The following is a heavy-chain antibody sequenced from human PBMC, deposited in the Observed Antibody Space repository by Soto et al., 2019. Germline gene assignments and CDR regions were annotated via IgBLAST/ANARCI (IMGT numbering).Heavy chain of an antibody. D-gene: IGHD2-21*02. J-gene: IGHJ6*02. CDR3: ARIFTVVTPSGDYYYGMDV. CDR1: GGSFSGYH. CDR2: INHSGST. V-gene: IGHV4-34*01. Sequence: PSETLSLTCAVYGGSFSGYHWSWIRQPPGKGLEWIGEINHSGSTNYNPSLKSRVTISVDTSKNQFSLKLSSVTAADTAVYYCARIFTVVTPSGDYYYGMDVWGQGTTVTVSS.